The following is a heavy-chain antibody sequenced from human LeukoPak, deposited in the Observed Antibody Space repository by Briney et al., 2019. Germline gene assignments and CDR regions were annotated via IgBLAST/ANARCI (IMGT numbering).Heavy chain of an antibody. CDR1: GFTFSNYW. D-gene: IGHD3-22*01. CDR3: ARDRDYYDSSGYYAHYLDY. CDR2: IKQDGSEQ. J-gene: IGHJ4*02. V-gene: IGHV3-7*04. Sequence: GGSLRLSCAASGFTFSNYWMSWVRQAPGKGLKWVANIKQDGSEQYYVDSVTGRFTISRDNAKNSLYLQMNSLRAEDTAVYCCARDRDYYDSSGYYAHYLDYWGQGTLVTASS.